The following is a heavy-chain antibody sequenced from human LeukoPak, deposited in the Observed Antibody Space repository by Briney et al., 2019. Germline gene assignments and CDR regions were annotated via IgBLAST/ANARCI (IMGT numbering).Heavy chain of an antibody. CDR1: GGSISSYY. V-gene: IGHV4-4*07. Sequence: SETLSLTCTVSGGSISSYYWSWIRQPAGKGLEWIGRIYTSGSTNYNPSLKSRVTMSVDTSMNQFSLKLSSVTAADTAVYYCARGKSSKVVPAAIIYYMDVWGKGTTVTVSS. CDR3: ARGKSSKVVPAAIIYYMDV. D-gene: IGHD2-2*01. CDR2: IYTSGST. J-gene: IGHJ6*03.